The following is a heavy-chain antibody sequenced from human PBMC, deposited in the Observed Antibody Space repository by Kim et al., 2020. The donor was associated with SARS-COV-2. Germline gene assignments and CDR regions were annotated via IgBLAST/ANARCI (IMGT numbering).Heavy chain of an antibody. J-gene: IGHJ6*02. CDR1: GDSVSSNNAA. CDR3: ARLGCGGTTCSYGLGV. Sequence: SQTLSLTCAISGDSVSSNNAAWNWIRQSPSRGLEWLGRTYYRSKWYNDYSVSVQSRMTINADTSKNQFSLLLNSVTPEDTAVYYCARLGCGGTTCSYGLGVWGQGTTVTVSS. D-gene: IGHD2-21*01. CDR2: TYYRSKWYN. V-gene: IGHV6-1*01.